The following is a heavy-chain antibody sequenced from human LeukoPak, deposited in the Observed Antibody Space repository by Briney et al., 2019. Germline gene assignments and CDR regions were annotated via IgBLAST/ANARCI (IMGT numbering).Heavy chain of an antibody. V-gene: IGHV5-51*01. CDR1: GYSFTSYW. CDR2: IYPGDSDT. D-gene: IGHD3-10*01. CDR3: ARSYGSGSPHYYYGMDV. J-gene: IGHJ6*02. Sequence: GESLKISCKGSGYSFTSYWIGWVRQMPGKGLEWMGSIYPGDSDTRYSPSFQGQVTISADKSISTAYLQWSSLKASDTAMYYCARSYGSGSPHYYYGMDVWGQGTTVTVSS.